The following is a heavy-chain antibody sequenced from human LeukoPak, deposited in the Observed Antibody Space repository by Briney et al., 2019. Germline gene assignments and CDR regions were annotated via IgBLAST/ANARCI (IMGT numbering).Heavy chain of an antibody. V-gene: IGHV3-9*03. J-gene: IGHJ4*02. Sequence: GRSLRLSCAASGFTFDDYAMHWVRQAPGKGLEWVSGISWNSGSIGYADSVKGRFTISRDNAKNSLYLQMNSLRAEDMALYYCAKDRDYDSSGNFDYWGQGTLVTVSS. CDR2: ISWNSGSI. CDR1: GFTFDDYA. CDR3: AKDRDYDSSGNFDY. D-gene: IGHD3-22*01.